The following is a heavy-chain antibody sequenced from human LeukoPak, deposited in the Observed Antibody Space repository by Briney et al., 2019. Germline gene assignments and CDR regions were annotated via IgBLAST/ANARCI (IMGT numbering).Heavy chain of an antibody. J-gene: IGHJ5*02. D-gene: IGHD2-2*01. V-gene: IGHV1-8*01. Sequence: SSVKVSCKTSGYTFTSYDINWVRQATGQGLEWMGRMNPNCGNADYAQKFQGRVTMTRDTSISTAYMELSSLRSEDTAVYYCARPHCSSTDCHPPEWFDPWGQGTLVTVSS. CDR1: GYTFTSYD. CDR2: MNPNCGNA. CDR3: ARPHCSSTDCHPPEWFDP.